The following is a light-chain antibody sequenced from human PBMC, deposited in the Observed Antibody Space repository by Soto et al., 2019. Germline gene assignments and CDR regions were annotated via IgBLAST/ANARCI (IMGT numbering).Light chain of an antibody. J-gene: IGKJ4*01. CDR3: QQRLHSIT. Sequence: EVVLTQSPAILSLSLGERATLSCRASRSIDNSLAWYQHRPGHAPRLLIYYASDRATGIPARFSGSVSATDFTHTISCLEAQDFSVYYSQQRLHSITFGIGTKVEI. CDR2: YAS. V-gene: IGKV3-11*01. CDR1: RSIDNS.